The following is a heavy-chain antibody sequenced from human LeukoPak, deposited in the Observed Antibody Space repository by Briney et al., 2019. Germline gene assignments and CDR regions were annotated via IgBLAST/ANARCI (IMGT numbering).Heavy chain of an antibody. D-gene: IGHD3-9*01. CDR3: ARGSYDILTGYSQRLDY. CDR1: GYTFTGYY. CDR2: INPNSGGT. Sequence: GASVKVSCKASGYTFTGYYMHWVRQAPGQGLEWMGWINPNSGGTNYAQKFQGRVTMTRDTSISAAYMELSRLRSDDTAVYYCARGSYDILTGYSQRLDYWGQGTLVTVSS. V-gene: IGHV1-2*02. J-gene: IGHJ4*02.